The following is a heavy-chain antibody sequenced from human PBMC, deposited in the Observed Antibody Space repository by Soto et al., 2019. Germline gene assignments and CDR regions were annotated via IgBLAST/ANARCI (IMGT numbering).Heavy chain of an antibody. CDR1: GFTFSSYG. D-gene: IGHD7-27*01. J-gene: IGHJ6*02. CDR2: ISYDGSNK. Sequence: GGSLRLSCAASGFTFSSYGMHWVRQAPGKGLEWVAVISYDGSNKYYADSVKGRFTISRDNSKNTLYLQMNSLRAEDTAVYYCAKDGDTYYYYGMDVWGQGATVTVSS. CDR3: AKDGDTYYYYGMDV. V-gene: IGHV3-30*18.